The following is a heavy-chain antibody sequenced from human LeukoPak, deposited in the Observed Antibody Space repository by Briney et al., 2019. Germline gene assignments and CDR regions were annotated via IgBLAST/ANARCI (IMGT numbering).Heavy chain of an antibody. CDR1: GFTFSTYW. V-gene: IGHV3-7*01. CDR3: ARGRRVPAAMGNWFDP. CDR2: INQDGSEK. Sequence: PGGSLRLSCAASGFTFSTYWMSWFRQAPGKGLEWVANINQDGSEKYYVDSVKGRFTISRDNAKNSLYLQMNSLRAEDTAVYYCARGRRVPAAMGNWFDPWGQGTLVTVSS. D-gene: IGHD2-2*01. J-gene: IGHJ5*02.